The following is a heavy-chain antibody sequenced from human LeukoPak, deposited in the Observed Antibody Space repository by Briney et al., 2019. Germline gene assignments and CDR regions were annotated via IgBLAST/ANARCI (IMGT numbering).Heavy chain of an antibody. CDR3: ARSKKLTGYYVYLRLDY. Sequence: SETLSLTCAVYGGSFSGYYWSWIRQPPGKGLEWIGEINHSGSTNYNPSLKSRVTISVDTSKNQFSLKLSSVTAADTAVYYCARSKKLTGYYVYLRLDYWGQGTLVTVS. D-gene: IGHD3-9*01. J-gene: IGHJ4*02. V-gene: IGHV4-34*01. CDR1: GGSFSGYY. CDR2: INHSGST.